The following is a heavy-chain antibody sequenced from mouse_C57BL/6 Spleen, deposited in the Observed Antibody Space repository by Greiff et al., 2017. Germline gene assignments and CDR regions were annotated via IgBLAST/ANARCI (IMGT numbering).Heavy chain of an antibody. V-gene: IGHV1-72*01. CDR2: IDPNSGGT. CDR1: GYTFTSYW. CDR3: ARSDYYAMDY. J-gene: IGHJ4*01. Sequence: VQLQQPGAELVKPGASVKLSCKASGYTFTSYWMHWVKQWPGRGLEWIVRIDPNSGGTKYNEKFKSKATLTVDKPSSTAYMQLSSLTSEGSAVYYCARSDYYAMDYWGQGTSVTVSS.